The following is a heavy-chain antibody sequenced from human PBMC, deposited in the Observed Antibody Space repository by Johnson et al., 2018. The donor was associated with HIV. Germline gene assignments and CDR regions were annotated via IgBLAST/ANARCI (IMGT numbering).Heavy chain of an antibody. CDR2: ITSDGSST. CDR3: ARGRGYYRFDAFDI. CDR1: GFTFSSYW. D-gene: IGHD3-22*01. V-gene: IGHV3-74*02. J-gene: IGHJ3*02. Sequence: EVQLLESGGGVVRPGGSLRLSCAASGFTFSSYWMHWVRQAPGKGLVWVSHITSDGSSTDYADSVKGRFTISRDSAKSTLYLQMNSLRAEDTAVYYCARGRGYYRFDAFDIWGQGTMVTVSS.